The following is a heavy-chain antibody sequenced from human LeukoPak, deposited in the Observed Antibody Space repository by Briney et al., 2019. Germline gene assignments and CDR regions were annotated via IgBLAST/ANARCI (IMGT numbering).Heavy chain of an antibody. CDR3: ARDQAAAGTYQGY. CDR2: ISGSGIST. Sequence: GGSLRLSCAVSGFTFKNYAMSWVRQAPGKGLEWVTAISGSGISTYYADSVKGRFTISRDNSKNTLYLQMNSLRAEDTAVYYCARDQAAAGTYQGYWGQGTLVTVSS. CDR1: GFTFKNYA. V-gene: IGHV3-23*01. D-gene: IGHD6-13*01. J-gene: IGHJ4*02.